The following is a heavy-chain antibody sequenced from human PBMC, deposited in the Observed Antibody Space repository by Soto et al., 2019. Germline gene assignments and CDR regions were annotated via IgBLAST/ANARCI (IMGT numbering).Heavy chain of an antibody. CDR3: ARESGGATATLDYYYFYMDV. V-gene: IGHV1-2*02. CDR2: MNPNSGDT. CDR1: GYRFSDYY. Sequence: GASVKVSCKASGYRFSDYYLHLVRQAPGQGPEWMGWMNPNSGDTKYAQKFKGRVTMTRDTSVRTAFMELNWLKSDDTAVYYCARESGGATATLDYYYFYMDVWGIGTTVTVSS. D-gene: IGHD5-12*01. J-gene: IGHJ6*03.